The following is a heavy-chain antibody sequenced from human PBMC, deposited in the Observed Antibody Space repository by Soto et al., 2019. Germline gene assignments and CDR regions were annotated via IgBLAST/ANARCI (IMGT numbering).Heavy chain of an antibody. V-gene: IGHV3-66*01. CDR1: GITFSTSA. CDR3: ARDGPYSSAYYVDYF. Sequence: GGSLRLSCVGSGITFSTSAMNWVRQAPGKGLEWVSGISSIGTTDYADSVKGRFTISRDNSKNTMYLQMNSLRAEDTAVYYCARDGPYSSAYYVDYFWGQGTLVTVSS. CDR2: ISSIGTT. J-gene: IGHJ4*02. D-gene: IGHD6-19*01.